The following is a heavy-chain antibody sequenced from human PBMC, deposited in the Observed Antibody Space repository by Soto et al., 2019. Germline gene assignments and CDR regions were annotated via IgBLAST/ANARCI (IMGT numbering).Heavy chain of an antibody. CDR1: GITFSSYS. D-gene: IGHD5-18*01. Sequence: EVQPVESGGGLVQPGESLRLSCTASGITFSSYSMNWVRQAPGKGLEWLSYISSSKTTYADSVKGRFTISRDNAKNSVYLQMNSLRDEDTAVYYCVGDQDVHTPMVHGNYWGRGTRVTVSS. J-gene: IGHJ4*02. V-gene: IGHV3-48*02. CDR3: VGDQDVHTPMVHGNY. CDR2: ISSSKTT.